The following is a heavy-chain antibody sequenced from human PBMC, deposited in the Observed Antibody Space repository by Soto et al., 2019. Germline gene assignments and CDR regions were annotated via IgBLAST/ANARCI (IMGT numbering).Heavy chain of an antibody. CDR3: ARVRDPHLDHYGLDV. Sequence: QVQLVQSGAEVKNPGSSVKVSCKTSGFTFNVYGIHWVRQAPGQGLEWMGGFIPIYDAPNYAQKFQGRVSITADKSTTTVYLELSSLRSEDTAVYFCARVRDPHLDHYGLDVWGQGTTVTVSS. J-gene: IGHJ6*02. CDR1: GFTFNVYG. CDR2: FIPIYDAP. V-gene: IGHV1-69*06.